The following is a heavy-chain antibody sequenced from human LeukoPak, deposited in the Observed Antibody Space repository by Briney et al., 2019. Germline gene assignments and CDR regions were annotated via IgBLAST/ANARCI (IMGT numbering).Heavy chain of an antibody. J-gene: IGHJ4*02. CDR3: AREARGYSYGLDY. V-gene: IGHV4-30-2*01. Sequence: PSQTLSLTCTVSGGSISSGGYYWSWIRQPPGKGLEWIGYIYHSGSTYYNPSLKSRVTISVDRSKNQFSLRLSSVTAADTAVYYCAREARGYSYGLDYWGQGTLVTVSS. CDR2: IYHSGST. CDR1: GGSISSGGYY. D-gene: IGHD5-18*01.